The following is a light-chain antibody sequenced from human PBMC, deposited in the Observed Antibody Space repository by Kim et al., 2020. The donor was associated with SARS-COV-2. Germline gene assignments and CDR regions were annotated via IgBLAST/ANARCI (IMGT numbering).Light chain of an antibody. Sequence: EIVLTRSPGTLSLSPGERATLSCRASQSVTSSYLAWYQQKPGQPPRLLIYGASNRATGIPDRFSGSGSGTDFTLTISRLESEDLAVYYCQQYGTSLRTLGQGTKVDIK. V-gene: IGKV3-20*01. CDR3: QQYGTSLRT. J-gene: IGKJ1*01. CDR1: QSVTSSY. CDR2: GAS.